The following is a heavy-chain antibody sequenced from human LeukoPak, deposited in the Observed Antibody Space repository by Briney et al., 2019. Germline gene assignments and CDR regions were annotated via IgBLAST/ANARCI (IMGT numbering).Heavy chain of an antibody. V-gene: IGHV3-21*01. Sequence: PGGSLRLSCAASGSTFRSYEMNWVRQAPGKGLEWVSSISSSSSYIYYADSVKGRFTISRDNAKNSLYLQMNSLRAEDTAVYYCARIGYYYDSGSAEYFQHWGQGTLVTVSS. CDR3: ARIGYYYDSGSAEYFQH. CDR1: GSTFRSYE. CDR2: ISSSSSYI. J-gene: IGHJ1*01. D-gene: IGHD3-22*01.